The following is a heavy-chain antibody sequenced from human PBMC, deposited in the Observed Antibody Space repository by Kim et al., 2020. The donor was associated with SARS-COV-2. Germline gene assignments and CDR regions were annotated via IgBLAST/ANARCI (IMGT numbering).Heavy chain of an antibody. CDR2: IYHSGST. D-gene: IGHD4-17*01. V-gene: IGHV4-4*02. CDR3: ARARGDYGDYAYYFDY. CDR1: GGSISSSNW. Sequence: SETLSLTCAVSGGSISSSNWWSWVRQPPGKGLEWIGEIYHSGSTNYNPSLKSRVTISVDKSKNQFSLKLSSVTAADTAVYHCARARGDYGDYAYYFDYWGQGTLITVSS. J-gene: IGHJ4*02.